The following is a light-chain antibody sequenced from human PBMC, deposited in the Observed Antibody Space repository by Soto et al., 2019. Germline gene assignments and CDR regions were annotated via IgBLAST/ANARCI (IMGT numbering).Light chain of an antibody. CDR3: QQYLSLPVT. J-gene: IGKJ5*01. CDR2: GAS. CDR1: QSVSSSY. V-gene: IGKV3-20*01. Sequence: IVLTQSPGTLSLSPGERATLSCRASQSVSSSYLAWYQQKPGQAPRLLIYGASSRATGIPARFSGSGSGTDFTLTISRVEPEDFAVYYCQQYLSLPVTFGQGTRLEI.